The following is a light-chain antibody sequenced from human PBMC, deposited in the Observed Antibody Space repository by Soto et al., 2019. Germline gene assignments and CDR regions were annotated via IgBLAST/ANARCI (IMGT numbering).Light chain of an antibody. Sequence: DIQMTQSPSSLSASVGERVTITCRASQSIDTYLNWYQLKPGKAPNLLIYAATRLHTGVPSRFSGSGSGTGFTLTISNLQPEDYATSYCQQVYSTPGTFGQGTKV. V-gene: IGKV1-39*01. CDR1: QSIDTY. CDR2: AAT. J-gene: IGKJ1*01. CDR3: QQVYSTPGT.